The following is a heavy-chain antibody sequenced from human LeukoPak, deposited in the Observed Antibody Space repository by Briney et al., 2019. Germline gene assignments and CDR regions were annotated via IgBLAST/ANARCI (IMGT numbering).Heavy chain of an antibody. J-gene: IGHJ3*02. CDR2: ISYDGINT. Sequence: GGSLRLSCAASGFTFSNYAMHWVRQAPGKGLEWVAVISYDGINTDYPDSVKGRFIISRDNFKNTLYLQMNSLRVEDTAVYYCARDRYGDYNDAFDIWGQGTMVTVSS. CDR1: GFTFSNYA. D-gene: IGHD4-17*01. CDR3: ARDRYGDYNDAFDI. V-gene: IGHV3-30-3*01.